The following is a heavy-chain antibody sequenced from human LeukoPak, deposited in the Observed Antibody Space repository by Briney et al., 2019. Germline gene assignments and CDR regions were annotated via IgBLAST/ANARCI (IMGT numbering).Heavy chain of an antibody. CDR2: IYYSGST. Sequence: SETLSLTCTVSGGSISSCSYYWGWIRQPPGKGLEWTGSIYYSGSTYYNPSLKSRVTISVDTSKNQFSLKLSSVTAADTAAYYCASWDTAMATLDYWGQGTLVTVSS. CDR1: GGSISSCSYY. D-gene: IGHD5-18*01. CDR3: ASWDTAMATLDY. J-gene: IGHJ4*02. V-gene: IGHV4-39*01.